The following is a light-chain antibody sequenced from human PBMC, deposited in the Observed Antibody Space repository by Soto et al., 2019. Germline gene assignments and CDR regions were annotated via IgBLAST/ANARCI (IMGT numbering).Light chain of an antibody. CDR3: CSYAGSSTFYV. CDR1: SSDVGNYNL. Sequence: QSALTQPASVSGSPGQSITISCTGTSSDVGNYNLVSWYQQPPGKAPKLMIYEATKRPSGVSNRFSGSKSGNTASLTISGLQAEDEADYFCCSYAGSSTFYVFGTGTKVTV. CDR2: EAT. J-gene: IGLJ1*01. V-gene: IGLV2-23*01.